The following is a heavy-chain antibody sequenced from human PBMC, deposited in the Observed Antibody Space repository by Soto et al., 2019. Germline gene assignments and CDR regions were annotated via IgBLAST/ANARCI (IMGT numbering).Heavy chain of an antibody. Sequence: SETLSLTCTVSGGSISSYYWSWIRQPPGKGLEWIGYIYYSGSTNYNPSLKSRVTISVDTSKNQFSLRLSSVTAADTAVYYCARDRDSRSRGRWYVFDIWGQGTMVTVSS. CDR2: IYYSGST. J-gene: IGHJ3*02. CDR3: ARDRDSRSRGRWYVFDI. V-gene: IGHV4-59*01. CDR1: GGSISSYY. D-gene: IGHD6-6*01.